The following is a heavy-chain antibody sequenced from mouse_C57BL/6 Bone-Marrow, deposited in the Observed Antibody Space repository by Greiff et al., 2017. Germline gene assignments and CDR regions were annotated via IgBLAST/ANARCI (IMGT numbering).Heavy chain of an antibody. V-gene: IGHV5-9-1*02. CDR1: GFTFSSYA. CDR3: TRGDYYGDY. J-gene: IGHJ2*01. CDR2: ISSGGDYI. D-gene: IGHD3-3*01. Sequence: EVQVVESGAGLVKPGGSLKLSCAASGFTFSSYAMSWVRQTPEKRLEWVAYISSGGDYIYYADTVKGRFTISRDNARNTLYLQMSSLKSEDTAMYYCTRGDYYGDYWGQGTTLTVSS.